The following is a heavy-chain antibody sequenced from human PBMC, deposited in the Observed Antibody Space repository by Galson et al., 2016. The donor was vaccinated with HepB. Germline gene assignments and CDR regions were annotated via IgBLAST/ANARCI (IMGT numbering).Heavy chain of an antibody. V-gene: IGHV3-33*07. Sequence: SLRLSCAVSGFTFSNYGMYWVRQAPGKGLEWVANIWYDGSRTYYAESVKGRFTISRDNSKSTVFLQMNSLRGEDTAVYYCARGNYDSPDYFFDNWFDPWGQGTLVTVSS. CDR3: ARGNYDSPDYFFDNWFDP. D-gene: IGHD3-22*01. CDR2: IWYDGSRT. CDR1: GFTFSNYG. J-gene: IGHJ5*02.